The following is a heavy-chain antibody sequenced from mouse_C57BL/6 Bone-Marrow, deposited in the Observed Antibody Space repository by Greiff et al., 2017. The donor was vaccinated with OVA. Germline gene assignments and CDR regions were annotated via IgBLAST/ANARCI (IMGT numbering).Heavy chain of an antibody. CDR2: IYPRSGNT. V-gene: IGHV1-81*01. D-gene: IGHD1-1*01. J-gene: IGHJ2*01. CDR1: GYTFTSYG. CDR3: ARSLYYYGSSYADYFDY. Sequence: VKLQESGAELARPGASVKLSCKASGYTFTSYGISWVKQRTGQGLEWIGEIYPRSGNTYYNEKFKGKATLTADKSYSTAYMELRSLTSEDSAVYFCARSLYYYGSSYADYFDYWGQGTTLTVSS.